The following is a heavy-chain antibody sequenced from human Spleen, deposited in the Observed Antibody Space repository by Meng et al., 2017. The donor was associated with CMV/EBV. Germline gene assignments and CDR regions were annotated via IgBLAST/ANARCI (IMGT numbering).Heavy chain of an antibody. J-gene: IGHJ4*02. CDR1: GFTFSNYA. Sequence: GESLKISCAASGFTFSNYAMHWVRQAPGKGLEWVAFIRSDGGLKYYADSIKGRFTVSRDNSKNTVYLQMNSLTIEDTAVYYCARSGGSLTGALPPDYWGQGTLVTVSS. V-gene: IGHV3-30*02. CDR3: ARSGGSLTGALPPDY. D-gene: IGHD3-9*01. CDR2: IRSDGGLK.